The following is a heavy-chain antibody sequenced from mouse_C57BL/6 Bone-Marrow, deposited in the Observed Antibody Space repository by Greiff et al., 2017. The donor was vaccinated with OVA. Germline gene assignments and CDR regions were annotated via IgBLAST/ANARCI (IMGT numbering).Heavy chain of an antibody. CDR1: GFTFSSYG. J-gene: IGHJ1*03. Sequence: EVHLVESGGDLVKPGGSLKLSCAASGFTFSSYGMSWVRQTPDKRLEWVATISSGGSYTYYPDSVKGRFTLSRDNAKNTLYLQVSSLKSEDTAMYYCARHYYCGGSHWYFDVWGTGTTVTISS. CDR2: ISSGGSYT. CDR3: ARHYYCGGSHWYFDV. D-gene: IGHD1-1*01. V-gene: IGHV5-6*01.